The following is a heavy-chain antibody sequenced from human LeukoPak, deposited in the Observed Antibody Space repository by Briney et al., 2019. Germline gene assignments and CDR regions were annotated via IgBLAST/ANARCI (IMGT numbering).Heavy chain of an antibody. D-gene: IGHD3-22*01. J-gene: IGHJ4*02. CDR3: ARDPLPYYYDSSGYPAEARGPDY. Sequence: AGGSLILSCAASGFTFSSYGMHWVRQAPGKGLEWVAVIWYDGSNKYYADSVEGRFTISRDNSKNTLYLQMNSLRAEDTAVYYCARDPLPYYYDSSGYPAEARGPDYWGQGTLVTVSS. CDR2: IWYDGSNK. CDR1: GFTFSSYG. V-gene: IGHV3-33*01.